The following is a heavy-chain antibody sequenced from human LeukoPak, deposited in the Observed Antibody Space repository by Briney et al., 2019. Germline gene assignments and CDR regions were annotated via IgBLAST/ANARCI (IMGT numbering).Heavy chain of an antibody. Sequence: SETLSLTCAVYGGSFSGYYWSWIRQPPGKGLEWIGEINHSGSTNYNPSLKSRVTISVDTSKNQFSLKLSSVTAADTAVYYCARKSAYSGVFDHWGQGTLVTVSS. CDR3: ARKSAYSGVFDH. V-gene: IGHV4-34*01. CDR1: GGSFSGYY. D-gene: IGHD4-11*01. J-gene: IGHJ4*02. CDR2: INHSGST.